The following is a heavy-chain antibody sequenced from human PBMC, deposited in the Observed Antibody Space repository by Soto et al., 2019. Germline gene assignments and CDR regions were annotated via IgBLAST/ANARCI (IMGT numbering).Heavy chain of an antibody. CDR2: ISSDSRTI. D-gene: IGHD3-3*01. V-gene: IGHV3-48*02. CDR1: GFSLSDYA. Sequence: GGSLRLSCVASGFSLSDYAVNWVRQAPGKGLEWVSFISSDSRTIYYADSVEGRFTVSRDNARNSVSLQMDSLRDEDTAVYYCARIKLVEWFFINVDVYDMDVWGQGTPVTVSS. J-gene: IGHJ6*02. CDR3: ARIKLVEWFFINVDVYDMDV.